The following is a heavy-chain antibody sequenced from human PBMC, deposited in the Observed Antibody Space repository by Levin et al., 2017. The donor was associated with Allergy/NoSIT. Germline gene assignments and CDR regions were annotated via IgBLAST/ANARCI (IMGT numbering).Heavy chain of an antibody. J-gene: IGHJ4*02. CDR2: ISAYNGNT. Sequence: VASVKVSCKASGYTFTSYGISWVRQAPGQGLEWMGWISAYNGNTNYAQKLQGRVTMTTDTSTSTAYMELRSLRSDDTAVYYCAREGNDSGWYLSGNYFDYWGQGTLVTVSS. CDR1: GYTFTSYG. D-gene: IGHD6-19*01. V-gene: IGHV1-18*01. CDR3: AREGNDSGWYLSGNYFDY.